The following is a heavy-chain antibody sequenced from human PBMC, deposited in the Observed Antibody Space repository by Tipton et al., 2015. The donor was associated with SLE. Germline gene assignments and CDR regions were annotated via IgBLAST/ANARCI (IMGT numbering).Heavy chain of an antibody. CDR3: ARDRDYYDSSGYNNWFDP. V-gene: IGHV4-61*02. CDR2: IYTSGSP. J-gene: IGHJ5*02. D-gene: IGHD3-22*01. Sequence: TLSLPCTVSGGSISSSSYYWGWIRQPAGKGLEWIGRIYTSGSPNYKPPLKSRVTISVDTSKNPFSLKLRSVTAADTAVYYCARDRDYYDSSGYNNWFDPWGQGTLVTVSS. CDR1: GGSISSSSYY.